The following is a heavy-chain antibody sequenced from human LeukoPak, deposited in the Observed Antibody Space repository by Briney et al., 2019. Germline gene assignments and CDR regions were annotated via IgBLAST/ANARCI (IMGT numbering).Heavy chain of an antibody. D-gene: IGHD6-6*01. Sequence: ASVKVSCKASGYTFTSYYMQWVRQAPGQGLEWMGIINPSGGSTSYAQKFQGRLTVTRDTSTSTVYMELRRLRSEDTAVYYCATDTSSSVEWGQGTLVTVSS. CDR2: INPSGGST. J-gene: IGHJ4*02. CDR1: GYTFTSYY. CDR3: ATDTSSSVE. V-gene: IGHV1-46*01.